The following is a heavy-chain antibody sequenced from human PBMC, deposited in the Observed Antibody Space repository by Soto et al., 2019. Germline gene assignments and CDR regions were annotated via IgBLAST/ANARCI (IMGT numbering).Heavy chain of an antibody. CDR2: IKQDGSEK. V-gene: IGHV3-7*01. CDR1: GFTFSSYW. J-gene: IGHJ6*03. D-gene: IGHD3-3*01. CDR3: ARDSPLEWLSSYYYYYYMDV. Sequence: GGSLRLSCAASGFTFSSYWMSWVRQAPGKGLEWVANIKQDGSEKYYVDSVKGRFTISRDNAKNSLYLQMNSLRAEDTAVYYCARDSPLEWLSSYYYYYYMDVWGKGTTVTVSS.